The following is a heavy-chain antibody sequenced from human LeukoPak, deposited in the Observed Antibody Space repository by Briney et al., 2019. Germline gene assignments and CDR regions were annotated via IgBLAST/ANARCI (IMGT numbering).Heavy chain of an antibody. Sequence: GRSLRLSCAASGFRFRAYGMHWARQAPGKGLEWVAVISYDGSRQYYPDSVQGRFTISRDNYRNILYLQVNSLRPDDTAVYFCARDFLDTEHRNYNYSGVDAWGVGTTVTVSS. J-gene: IGHJ6*04. CDR2: ISYDGSRQ. D-gene: IGHD3-10*01. CDR3: ARDFLDTEHRNYNYSGVDA. CDR1: GFRFRAYG. V-gene: IGHV3-30*03.